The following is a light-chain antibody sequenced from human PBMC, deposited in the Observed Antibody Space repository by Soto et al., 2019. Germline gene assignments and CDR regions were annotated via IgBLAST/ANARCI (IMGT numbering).Light chain of an antibody. J-gene: IGLJ3*02. CDR3: ETWDSNTWV. Sequence: QLVLTQSSSVSASLGSSVKLTCTLSSGHSSNIIAWHQQQPGKAPRYLMKVEGSGTFNKGSGGPDRFSGYRSGADRYLTNFDLQFGDEADYYCETWDSNTWVVGGGTKLTVL. CDR2: VEGSGTF. V-gene: IGLV4-60*02. CDR1: SGHSSNI.